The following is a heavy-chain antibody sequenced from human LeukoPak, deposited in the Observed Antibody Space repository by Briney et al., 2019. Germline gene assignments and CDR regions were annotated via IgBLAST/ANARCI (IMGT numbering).Heavy chain of an antibody. D-gene: IGHD3-22*01. J-gene: IGHJ4*02. CDR1: GGSIRNYY. CDR3: ARGLAYYDSSGYWDY. Sequence: SETLSLTCTVSGGSIRNYYWSWIRQPPGKGLEWIGYIYYSGSTNYNPSLKSRVTISVDTSKNQFSLKLSSVTAADTAVYYCARGLAYYDSSGYWDYWGQGTLVTVSS. CDR2: IYYSGST. V-gene: IGHV4-59*01.